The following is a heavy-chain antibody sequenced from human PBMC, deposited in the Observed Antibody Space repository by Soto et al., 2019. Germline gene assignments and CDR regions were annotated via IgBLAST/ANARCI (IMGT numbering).Heavy chain of an antibody. J-gene: IGHJ4*02. V-gene: IGHV1-2*02. CDR1: GYTFTGYY. Sequence: ASVKVSCKTSGYTFTGYYIYWARQAPGQGLEWMGWINPHSGGTDSSQKFQGRVTMTRDTSISTAYMELSRLRSDDTAVYYCAGTSCSSTTCPTTYWGQGTLVTVSS. D-gene: IGHD2-2*01. CDR2: INPHSGGT. CDR3: AGTSCSSTTCPTTY.